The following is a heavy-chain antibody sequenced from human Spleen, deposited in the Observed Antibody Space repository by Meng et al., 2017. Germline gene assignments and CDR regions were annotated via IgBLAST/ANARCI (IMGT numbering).Heavy chain of an antibody. CDR3: ARSDDYVWGSPSDY. V-gene: IGHV1-2*06. D-gene: IGHD3-16*01. J-gene: IGHJ4*02. CDR2: INPNSGGT. CDR1: GYTFPDYW. Sequence: QVQVVQFGAELQKPGAPGKVSCKASGYTFPDYWLHWVRRAPGQGLEWMGRINPNSGGTNYAQKFQGRVTMTRDTSISTAYMELSRLRSDDTAVYYCARSDDYVWGSPSDYWGQGTLVTVSS.